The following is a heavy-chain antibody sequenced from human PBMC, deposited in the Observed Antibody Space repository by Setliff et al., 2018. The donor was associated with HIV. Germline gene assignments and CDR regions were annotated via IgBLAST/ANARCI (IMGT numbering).Heavy chain of an antibody. CDR2: IYNSGGT. CDR1: GGSISTGGYY. D-gene: IGHD2-21*01. V-gene: IGHV4-31*03. J-gene: IGHJ4*02. Sequence: SETLSLTCTVSGGSISTGGYYWSWIRQHPGKGLEWIGYIYNSGGTYYNPSLKSRITMSIDTSKNQFSLKLNSVTAADTAVYFCARASRWGSIPLDYWGQGTLVTVSS. CDR3: ARASRWGSIPLDY.